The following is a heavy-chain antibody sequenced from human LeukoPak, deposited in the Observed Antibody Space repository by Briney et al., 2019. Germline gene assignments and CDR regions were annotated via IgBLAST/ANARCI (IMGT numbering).Heavy chain of an antibody. J-gene: IGHJ6*04. V-gene: IGHV3-53*01. CDR2: IYSGGST. D-gene: IGHD2-2*01. Sequence: GGSLRLSCAASGFTVSSNYMSWVRQAPGKGLEWVSVIYSGGSTYYSDSVKGRFTISSDNSKNTLYLQMNSLRAEDTAVYYCASVVPAAKWYGMDVWGKGTTVTVSS. CDR3: ASVVPAAKWYGMDV. CDR1: GFTVSSNY.